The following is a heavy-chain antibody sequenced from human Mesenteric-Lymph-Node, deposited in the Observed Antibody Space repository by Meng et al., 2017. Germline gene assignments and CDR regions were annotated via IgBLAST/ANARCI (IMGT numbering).Heavy chain of an antibody. CDR1: GGLISSGGYY. Sequence: QLKYAGAGLLKPSQTLSVTCTFSGGLISSGGYYWNCVRQHPGKGLEWIGYIYYSGSTYYNPSLKSRVTISIDRSKNQFSLKLSSVTAADTAVYYCARDRKHYGERGWFDPWGQGTLVTVSS. D-gene: IGHD4-17*01. V-gene: IGHV4-30-4*01. J-gene: IGHJ5*02. CDR2: IYYSGST. CDR3: ARDRKHYGERGWFDP.